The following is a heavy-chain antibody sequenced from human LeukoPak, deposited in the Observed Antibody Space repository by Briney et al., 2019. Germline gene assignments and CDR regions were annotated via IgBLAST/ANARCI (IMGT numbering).Heavy chain of an antibody. CDR3: AKPLGHYDFWSGYDY. CDR1: GFTFSSYG. Sequence: GGSLRLSCAASGFTFSSYGMHWVRQAPGKGLEWVAFIRYDGSNKYYADSVKGRFTISRDNSKNTLYLQMNSLRAEDTAMYYCAKPLGHYDFWSGYDYWGQGTLVTVSS. D-gene: IGHD3-3*01. V-gene: IGHV3-30*02. J-gene: IGHJ4*02. CDR2: IRYDGSNK.